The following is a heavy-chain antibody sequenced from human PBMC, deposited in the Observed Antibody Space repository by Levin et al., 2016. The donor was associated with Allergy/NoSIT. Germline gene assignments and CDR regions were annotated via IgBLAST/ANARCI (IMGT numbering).Heavy chain of an antibody. CDR2: IYWNDDK. J-gene: IGHJ5*02. CDR3: AHSPIPAAGTRFDP. Sequence: PGKALEWLALIYWNDDKRYSPSLKSRLTITKDTSKNQVVLTMTNMDPVDTATYYCAHSPIPAAGTRFDPWGQGTLVTVSS. V-gene: IGHV2-5*01. D-gene: IGHD6-13*01.